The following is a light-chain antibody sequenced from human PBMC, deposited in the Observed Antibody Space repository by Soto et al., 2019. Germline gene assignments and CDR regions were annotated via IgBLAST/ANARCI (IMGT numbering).Light chain of an antibody. V-gene: IGKV2-28*01. CDR2: LGS. Sequence: DIVMTQSPLSLPVTPGEPASISCRSSQSLLHSNGYNYLDWYLQKPGQSPQLLIYLGSNRASGVXDXXSGSGSGTDFTLKISRVEAGDVGVYYCMQALQTPLTFGGGTKVEIK. CDR3: MQALQTPLT. J-gene: IGKJ4*01. CDR1: QSLLHSNGYNY.